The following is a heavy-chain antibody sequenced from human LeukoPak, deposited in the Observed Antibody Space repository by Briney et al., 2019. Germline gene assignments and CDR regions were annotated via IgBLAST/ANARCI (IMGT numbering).Heavy chain of an antibody. CDR1: GFTFSAFS. J-gene: IGHJ4*01. D-gene: IGHD6-13*01. V-gene: IGHV3-64*01. CDR3: AREDPPGSTWFDD. Sequence: GGSLRLSCVASGFTFSAFSMHWVRQAPGKGLESVSAISSDGGSTYYANSVRGRFTVSRDNSKNALYLQMGSLRAEDMAVYDCAREDPPGSTWFDDWGQGTLVAVSS. CDR2: ISSDGGST.